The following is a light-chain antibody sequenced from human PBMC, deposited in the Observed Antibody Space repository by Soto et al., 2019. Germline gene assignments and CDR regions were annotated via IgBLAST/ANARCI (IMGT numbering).Light chain of an antibody. CDR1: QTVISSY. CDR2: GAS. CDR3: QHNGNSLST. Sequence: EMALTQSPGTLSLSPEERASISCRASQTVISSYLAWYQHKPAQAPRLLIYGASSRATGIPDRFSGSGSGTYFTLTISRPEPEGFAVYYCQHNGNSLSTFGPGTKV. V-gene: IGKV3-20*01. J-gene: IGKJ3*01.